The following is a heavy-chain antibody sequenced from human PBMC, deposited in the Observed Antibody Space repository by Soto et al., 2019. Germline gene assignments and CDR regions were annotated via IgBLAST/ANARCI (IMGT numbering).Heavy chain of an antibody. D-gene: IGHD3-22*01. CDR2: ISGSGGST. V-gene: IGHV3-23*01. CDR3: ATSYDSSGRVYDY. J-gene: IGHJ4*02. CDR1: GFTFSSYA. Sequence: GGSLRLSCAASGFTFSSYAMSWVRQAPGKGLEWVSAISGSGGSTCYADSVKGRFTISRDNSKNTLYLQMNSLRAEDTAVYYCATSYDSSGRVYDYWGQGTLVTVSS.